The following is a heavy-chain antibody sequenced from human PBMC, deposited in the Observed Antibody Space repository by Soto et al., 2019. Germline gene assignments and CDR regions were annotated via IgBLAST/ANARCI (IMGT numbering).Heavy chain of an antibody. CDR1: GFSVSTYG. D-gene: IGHD1-1*01. Sequence: EVQLLGSGGGLVQPGGSLRLSCAASGFSVSTYGVTWVRQAPGKGLEWVSGVSGGDGGTHYADSVKGRFTISRDNSKSTVYLLMNSLRADDTAVYYCARWNGFGDYWGQGTLVTVSS. CDR2: VSGGDGGT. V-gene: IGHV3-23*01. CDR3: ARWNGFGDY. J-gene: IGHJ4*02.